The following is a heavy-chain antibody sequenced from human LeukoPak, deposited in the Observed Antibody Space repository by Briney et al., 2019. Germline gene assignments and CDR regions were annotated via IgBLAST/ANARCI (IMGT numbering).Heavy chain of an antibody. CDR3: ARLKGVYDI. CDR2: IYYSGST. V-gene: IGHV4-39*01. CDR1: GGSISSSSYY. D-gene: IGHD6-6*01. Sequence: PSETLTLTCTVSGGSISSSSYYWGWIRQPPGKGLGWIGSIYYSGSTYYNPSLKSRVTISVDTSKNQFSLKLSSVTAADSAVYYCARLKGVYDIWGQGTMVTVSS. J-gene: IGHJ3*02.